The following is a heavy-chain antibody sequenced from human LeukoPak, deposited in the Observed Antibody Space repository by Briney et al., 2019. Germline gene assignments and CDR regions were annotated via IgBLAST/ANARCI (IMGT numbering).Heavy chain of an antibody. J-gene: IGHJ5*02. V-gene: IGHV4-34*01. CDR2: INHSGST. CDR3: ARGSGILLWFGELPFGDNWFDP. CDR1: GGSFSGYY. D-gene: IGHD3-10*01. Sequence: SETLSLTCAVYGGSFSGYYWSWIRQPPGKGLEWIGEINHSGSTNYNPSLKSRVTISVDTSKNQFSLKLSSVTAADTAVYYCARGSGILLWFGELPFGDNWFDPWGQGTLVTVSS.